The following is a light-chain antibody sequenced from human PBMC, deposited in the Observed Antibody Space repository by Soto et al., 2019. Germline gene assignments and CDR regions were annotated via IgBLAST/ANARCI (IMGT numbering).Light chain of an antibody. CDR1: QDISSY. CDR3: QQYNSYPPT. Sequence: DIQMTQSPSSLSASVGDRVTITCQASQDISSYLNWYQQKPGKAPKLLIYAASSLQSGVPSRFSGSGSGTDFTLTISSLQPEDFATYYCQQYNSYPPTFGQGTRLEIK. CDR2: AAS. V-gene: IGKV1-16*01. J-gene: IGKJ5*01.